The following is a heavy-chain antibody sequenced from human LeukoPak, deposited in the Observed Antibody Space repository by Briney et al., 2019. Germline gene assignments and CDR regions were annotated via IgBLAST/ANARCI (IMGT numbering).Heavy chain of an antibody. J-gene: IGHJ4*02. Sequence: GGSLRLSCAASGLTFSSYSMNWVRQAPGKGLEWVSYISSSSTIYYADSVKGRFTISRDNAKNSLYLQMNSLRAEDTAVYYCARDRGVRGPWGQGTLVTVSS. CDR3: ARDRGVRGP. CDR1: GLTFSSYS. D-gene: IGHD3-10*01. V-gene: IGHV3-48*01. CDR2: ISSSSTI.